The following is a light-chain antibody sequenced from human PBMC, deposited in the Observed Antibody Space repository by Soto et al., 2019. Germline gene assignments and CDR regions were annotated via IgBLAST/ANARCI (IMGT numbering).Light chain of an antibody. CDR3: QQYGSSPIT. J-gene: IGKJ5*01. CDR2: GAS. Sequence: EIVLTQSPGTLSLAPGERATLSCRASQSVRSSQLAWYQQKPGQAPRLLIYGASSRATDIPDRFSGSGAGTDFTLTISRLEPEEFAVYYCQQYGSSPITFVQGTGLDIK. V-gene: IGKV3-20*01. CDR1: QSVRSSQ.